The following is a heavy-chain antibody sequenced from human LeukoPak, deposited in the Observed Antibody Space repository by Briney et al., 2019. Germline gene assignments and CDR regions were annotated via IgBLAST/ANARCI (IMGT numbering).Heavy chain of an antibody. CDR3: ASPDSGYDSSVADY. D-gene: IGHD5-12*01. CDR2: ISYDGSNK. CDR1: GFIFSNYA. V-gene: IGHV3-30-3*01. J-gene: IGHJ4*02. Sequence: PGGSLRLSCAASGFIFSNYAMHWVRQAPGKGLEWVAVISYDGSNKYYADSVKGRFTISRDNSKNTLDLQMNSLRVEDTAVYYCASPDSGYDSSVADYWGQGTLVTVSS.